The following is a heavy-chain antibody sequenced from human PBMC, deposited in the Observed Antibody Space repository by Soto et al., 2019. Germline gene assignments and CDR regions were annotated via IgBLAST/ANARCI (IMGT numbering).Heavy chain of an antibody. J-gene: IGHJ4*02. D-gene: IGHD3-22*01. Sequence: ASVKVSCKASGGTFSRYAISWVRQAPGQGLEWMGGIIPLFGKANYAQKFQGRVTITADESTSTAYMELSSLRSEDTAVYYCARDGTLFDSSGYYYLYWGQGTLVTVSS. CDR1: GGTFSRYA. CDR3: ARDGTLFDSSGYYYLY. CDR2: IIPLFGKA. V-gene: IGHV1-69*13.